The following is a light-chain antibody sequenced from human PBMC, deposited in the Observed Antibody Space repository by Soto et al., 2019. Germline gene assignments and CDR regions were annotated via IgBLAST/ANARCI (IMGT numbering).Light chain of an antibody. V-gene: IGLV2-8*01. CDR3: TSYAGNNNLL. CDR1: SSDVGAYKY. Sequence: QSALTQPPSASGSPGQSVTISCTGTSSDVGAYKYVSWYQHHPGKAPKVMIYEVSKRPSGVPDRFSGSKSGNTASLTVSGLQAEDEADYYCTSYAGNNNLLFGGGTQLTVL. J-gene: IGLJ2*01. CDR2: EVS.